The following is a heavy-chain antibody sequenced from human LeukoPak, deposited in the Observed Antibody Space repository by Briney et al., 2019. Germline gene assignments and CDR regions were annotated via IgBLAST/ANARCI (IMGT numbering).Heavy chain of an antibody. CDR1: GYTLTELS. V-gene: IGHV1-24*01. D-gene: IGHD3-3*01. CDR2: FEPEDGET. CDR3: ATGRITIFGVPYGQFDY. Sequence: ASVKVSCKVSGYTLTELSMHWVRQAPGKGLEWMGGFEPEDGETIYAQKFQGRVTMTEDTSTDTAYMELSSLRSEDTAVYYCATGRITIFGVPYGQFDYWGQGTLVTVSS. J-gene: IGHJ4*02.